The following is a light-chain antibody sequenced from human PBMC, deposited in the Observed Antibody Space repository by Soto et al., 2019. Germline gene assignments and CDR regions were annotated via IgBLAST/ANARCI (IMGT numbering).Light chain of an antibody. CDR1: QSVHND. Sequence: EIVMTQSPATLSLSPGEGATLSCRASQSVHNDLSWYQQKPGQAPSLLIYDASTRATGIPARFSGSGSGTEFTLTISSLQSEDFAVYYCQQYTNWPPLTFGGGTKVEI. CDR3: QQYTNWPPLT. CDR2: DAS. V-gene: IGKV3-15*01. J-gene: IGKJ4*01.